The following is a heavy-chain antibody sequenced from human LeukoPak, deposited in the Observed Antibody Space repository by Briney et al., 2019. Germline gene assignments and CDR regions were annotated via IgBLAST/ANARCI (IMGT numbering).Heavy chain of an antibody. V-gene: IGHV3-23*01. CDR1: GFTFSSYA. CDR2: ISGSVGST. Sequence: GGSLRLSCAASGFTFSSYAMSWVRQAPGKGLEWVSAISGSVGSTYYADSVKGRFTISRDNSKNTLYLQMNSLRAEDTAVYYCAKGPRAPPRCYFDYWGQGTLVTVSS. CDR3: AKGPRAPPRCYFDY. J-gene: IGHJ4*02.